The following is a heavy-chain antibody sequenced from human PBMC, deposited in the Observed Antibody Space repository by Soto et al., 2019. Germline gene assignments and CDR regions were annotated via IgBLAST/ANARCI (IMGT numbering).Heavy chain of an antibody. CDR2: INPSGGST. J-gene: IGHJ6*02. CDR1: GYTFTSYY. D-gene: IGHD2-2*02. Sequence: QVQLVQSGAEVKKPGASVKVSCKASGYTFTSYYMHWVRQAPGQGLEWMGIINPSGGSTSYAQKFQGRVTMTRDTSTSTVYMELSSLRSEDTAVYYCARANFYSTSWYSPRYYYYGIDVWGQGTTVTVSS. CDR3: ARANFYSTSWYSPRYYYYGIDV. V-gene: IGHV1-46*01.